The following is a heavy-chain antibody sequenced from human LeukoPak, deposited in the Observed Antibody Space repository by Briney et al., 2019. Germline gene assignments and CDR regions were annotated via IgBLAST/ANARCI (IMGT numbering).Heavy chain of an antibody. CDR2: INPNSGGA. J-gene: IGHJ4*02. D-gene: IGHD3-3*01. CDR1: GYTFTSYY. Sequence: ASVKVSCKASGYTFTSYYMHWVRQAPGQGLEWMGWINPNSGGANYAQKFQGRVTMTRDTSISTAYMELSRLRSDDTAVYYCAREDWRGSVMSGSSDYWGQGTLVTVSS. V-gene: IGHV1-2*02. CDR3: AREDWRGSVMSGSSDY.